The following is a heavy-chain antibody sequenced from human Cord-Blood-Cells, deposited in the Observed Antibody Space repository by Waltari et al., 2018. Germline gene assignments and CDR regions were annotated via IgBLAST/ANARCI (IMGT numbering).Heavy chain of an antibody. D-gene: IGHD2-2*01. CDR3: ARVKDIVVVPAAIPRISWFDP. CDR2: ST. Sequence: STNYNPSIKSRVTISVDTSKNQFSLKLSSVTAADTAVYYCARVKDIVVVPAAIPRISWFDPWGQGTLVTVSS. J-gene: IGHJ5*02. V-gene: IGHV4-59*01.